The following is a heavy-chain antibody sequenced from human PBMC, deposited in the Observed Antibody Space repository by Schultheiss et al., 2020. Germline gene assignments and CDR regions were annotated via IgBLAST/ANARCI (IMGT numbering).Heavy chain of an antibody. V-gene: IGHV3-30-3*01. Sequence: GGSLRLSCAASGFTFSSYAMHWVRQAPGKGLEWVAVISYDGSNKYYADSVKGRFTISRDNSKNTLYLQMNSLRAEDTAVYYCARGDRAPGPTVLDYWGQGTLVTVSS. D-gene: IGHD1-26*01. CDR2: ISYDGSNK. CDR3: ARGDRAPGPTVLDY. CDR1: GFTFSSYA. J-gene: IGHJ4*02.